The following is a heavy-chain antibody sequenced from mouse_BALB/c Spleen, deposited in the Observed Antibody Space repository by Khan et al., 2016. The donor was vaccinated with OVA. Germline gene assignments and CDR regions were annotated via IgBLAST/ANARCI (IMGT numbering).Heavy chain of an antibody. Sequence: QIQLVQSGPELKKPGETVKISCMASGYTFTNYGMDWVKQAPGKGLKWMGWINTYTGEPTYADDFKGRFAFSLETSASTAYLQINNLKNEDTATYVCARREYNRTIDYWGQGTLVTVSA. CDR3: ARREYNRTIDY. CDR2: INTYTGEP. J-gene: IGHJ3*01. D-gene: IGHD2-14*01. V-gene: IGHV9-3-1*01. CDR1: GYTFTNYG.